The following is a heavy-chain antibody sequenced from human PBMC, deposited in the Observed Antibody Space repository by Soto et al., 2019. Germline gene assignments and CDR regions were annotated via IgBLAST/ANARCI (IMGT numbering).Heavy chain of an antibody. D-gene: IGHD3-10*01. J-gene: IGHJ4*02. CDR1: GFIFGTYA. Sequence: GGSLRLSCAASGFIFGTYAMSWVRQAPGKGLEWVSSLSVTGDNTYYADSVKGRFTISRDNSKNTLFLQMNSLRAEDTAVYFCAKFSITMIRGVPAFEYWGQGTLVTVSS. CDR2: LSVTGDNT. V-gene: IGHV3-23*01. CDR3: AKFSITMIRGVPAFEY.